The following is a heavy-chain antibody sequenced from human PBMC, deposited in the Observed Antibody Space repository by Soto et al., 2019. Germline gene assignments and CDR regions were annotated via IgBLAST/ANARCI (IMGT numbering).Heavy chain of an antibody. J-gene: IGHJ6*02. CDR3: ARAYCGGDCYPYGYYGMDV. V-gene: IGHV3-64*01. D-gene: IGHD2-21*02. CDR1: GFTFSSYA. Sequence: EVQLVESGGGLVQPGGSLRLSCAASGFTFSSYAMHWVRQAPGKGLEYVSAITINGGSTYYANSVKGRFTLSRDNSKNTLYLQMGSLRAEDMAVYYCARAYCGGDCYPYGYYGMDVWGQGTTVTVSS. CDR2: ITINGGST.